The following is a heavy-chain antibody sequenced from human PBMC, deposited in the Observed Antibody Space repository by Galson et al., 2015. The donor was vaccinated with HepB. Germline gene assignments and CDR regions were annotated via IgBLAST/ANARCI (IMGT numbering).Heavy chain of an antibody. D-gene: IGHD3-10*01. J-gene: IGHJ5*02. CDR3: ARDEVYGSGSYQGHDP. CDR1: GYTFTSYG. Sequence: SVKVSCKASGYTFTSYGISWVRQAPGQGLEWMGGIIPIFGTANYAQKFQGRVTITADESTSTAYMELSSLRSEDTAVYYCARDEVYGSGSYQGHDPWGQGTLVTVSS. V-gene: IGHV1-69*13. CDR2: IIPIFGTA.